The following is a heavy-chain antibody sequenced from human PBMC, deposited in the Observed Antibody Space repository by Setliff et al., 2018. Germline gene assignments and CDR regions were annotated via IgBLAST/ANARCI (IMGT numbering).Heavy chain of an antibody. Sequence: PGESLKISCKGSGYTFTNYWIAWVRQMPGKGLEYMGIIYPADSDTTYSPSFQGQVTISADKSINTAYLQWSSLKASDTAIYYCARVGPLTDDAFDIWGQGTMVTGSS. CDR3: ARVGPLTDDAFDI. CDR2: IYPADSDT. V-gene: IGHV5-51*01. CDR1: GYTFTNYW. D-gene: IGHD1-26*01. J-gene: IGHJ3*02.